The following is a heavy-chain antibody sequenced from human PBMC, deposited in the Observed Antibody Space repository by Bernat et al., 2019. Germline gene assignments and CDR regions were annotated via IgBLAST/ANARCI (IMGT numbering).Heavy chain of an antibody. V-gene: IGHV3-21*01. Sequence: VQLVESGGGVVQPGRSLRLSCAASGFTFSSYSMNWVRQAPGKGLEWVSSISSSSSYIYYADSVKGRFTISRDNAKNSLYLQMNSLRAEDTAVYYCARDRTYYYDSSGYYYDYWGQGTLVTVSS. CDR3: ARDRTYYYDSSGYYYDY. CDR2: ISSSSSYI. J-gene: IGHJ4*02. CDR1: GFTFSSYS. D-gene: IGHD3-22*01.